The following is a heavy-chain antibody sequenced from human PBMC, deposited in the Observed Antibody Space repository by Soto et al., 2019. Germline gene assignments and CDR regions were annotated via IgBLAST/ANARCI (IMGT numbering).Heavy chain of an antibody. Sequence: SETLSLTCAVSGGSFTRNNWWTWVCQPPGQGVGSNREIYRTGSTNYKPSLKSRGTISLDKSENQFSLKVTSLTAAGTAVYYCARRDPGTRVDYWGQGTLVTDSS. V-gene: IGHV4-4*02. CDR3: ARRDPGTRVDY. D-gene: IGHD1-7*01. CDR1: GGSFTRNNW. J-gene: IGHJ4*02. CDR2: IYRTGST.